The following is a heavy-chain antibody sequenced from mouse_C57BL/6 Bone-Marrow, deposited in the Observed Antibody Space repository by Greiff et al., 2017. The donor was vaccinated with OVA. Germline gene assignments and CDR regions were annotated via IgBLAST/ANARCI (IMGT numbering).Heavy chain of an antibody. D-gene: IGHD2-14*01. CDR2: ISSGGDYI. CDR1: GFTFSSYA. CDR3: TRVLDAMDY. J-gene: IGHJ4*01. V-gene: IGHV5-9-1*02. Sequence: EVKVEESGEGLVKPGGSLKLSCAASGFTFSSYAMSWVRQTPEKRLEWVAYISSGGDYIYYADTVKGRFTISRDNARNTLYLQMSSLKSEDTAMYYCTRVLDAMDYWGQGTSVTVSS.